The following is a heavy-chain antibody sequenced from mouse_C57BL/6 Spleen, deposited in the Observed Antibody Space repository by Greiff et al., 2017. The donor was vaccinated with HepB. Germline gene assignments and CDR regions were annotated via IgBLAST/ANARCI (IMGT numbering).Heavy chain of an antibody. D-gene: IGHD3-2*02. CDR2: IYPGDGDT. Sequence: QVQLQQSGPELVKPGASVKISCKASGYAFSSSWMNWVKQRPGKGLEWIGRIYPGDGDTNYNGKFKGKATLTADKSSSTAYMQLSSLTSEDSAVYVCATLDSSGSGFAYWGQGTLVTVSA. CDR1: GYAFSSSW. V-gene: IGHV1-82*01. J-gene: IGHJ3*01. CDR3: ATLDSSGSGFAY.